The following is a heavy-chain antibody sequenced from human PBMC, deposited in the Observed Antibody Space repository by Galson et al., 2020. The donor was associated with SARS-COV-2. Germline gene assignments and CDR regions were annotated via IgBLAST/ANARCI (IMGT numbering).Heavy chain of an antibody. J-gene: IGHJ6*02. CDR1: GFSLSTSGMC. CDR3: ARIPLLEPDYYYYGMDV. CDR2: IDWDDDK. D-gene: IGHD1-1*01. V-gene: IGHV2-70*01. Sequence: SGTPLVKPTQTLTLTCTFSGFSLSTSGMCVSWIRQPPGKALEWPALIDWDDDKYYSTTLKPRLTISKDTSKNQVVLTMTNMDPVDTATYYGARIPLLEPDYYYYGMDVWGQGTTVTVSS.